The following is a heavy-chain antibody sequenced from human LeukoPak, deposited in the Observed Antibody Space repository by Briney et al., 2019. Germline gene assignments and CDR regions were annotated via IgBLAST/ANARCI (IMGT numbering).Heavy chain of an antibody. CDR3: ARRIETYYYDTSGYYFGYYFDY. Sequence: SETLSLTCTVSGGSISSYYWSWIRQPPGKGLEWIGHIYHSGSTNYNPSLKSRVTISVDTSKNQFSLNLSSVTAADTAIYYCARRIETYYYDTSGYYFGYYFDYWGQGTLVTVSS. CDR2: IYHSGST. CDR1: GGSISSYY. J-gene: IGHJ4*02. V-gene: IGHV4-59*08. D-gene: IGHD3-22*01.